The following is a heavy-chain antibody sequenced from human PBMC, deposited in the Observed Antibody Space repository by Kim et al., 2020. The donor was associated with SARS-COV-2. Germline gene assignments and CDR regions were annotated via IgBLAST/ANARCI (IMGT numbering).Heavy chain of an antibody. V-gene: IGHV3-7*03. CDR3: AKCVGGWYYYYGMDV. CDR1: GFTFSSYW. CDR2: IKEDGSEK. Sequence: GGSLRLSCAASGFTFSSYWMNWVRQAPGKGLEWVANIKEDGSEKDYVDSVKGRFTISRDNAKNLLYLQLNSLRAEDTAVYYCAKCVGGWYYYYGMDVWGLGTTVTVAS. D-gene: IGHD6-19*01. J-gene: IGHJ6*02.